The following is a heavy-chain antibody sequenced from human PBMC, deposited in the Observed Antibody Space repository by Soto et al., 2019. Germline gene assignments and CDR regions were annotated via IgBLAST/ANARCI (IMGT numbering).Heavy chain of an antibody. CDR2: ITSGGDST. Sequence: EVQLLESGGALVQTGGSLRLSCAASGFTFSFYAMNWARQAPGKGLEWVSTITSGGDSTYYADSEKGRFTISRDNSKNTLYLQMNSLRAEDTAVYYCAKDTAASGSSRWDSWGRGTLVTVSS. CDR3: AKDTAASGSSRWDS. D-gene: IGHD3-10*01. J-gene: IGHJ4*02. V-gene: IGHV3-23*01. CDR1: GFTFSFYA.